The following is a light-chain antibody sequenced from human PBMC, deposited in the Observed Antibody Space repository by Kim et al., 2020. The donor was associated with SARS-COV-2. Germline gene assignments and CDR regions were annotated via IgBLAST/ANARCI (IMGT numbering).Light chain of an antibody. CDR2: QDN. Sequence: VSPGQTATITCSGDKLGDKYACWYQQKPGQSPVLVIYQDNKRPSGIPERFSGSNSGNTATLTISGTQAMDEADYYCQAWDSSTVVFGGGTQLTVL. V-gene: IGLV3-1*01. CDR1: KLGDKY. J-gene: IGLJ2*01. CDR3: QAWDSSTVV.